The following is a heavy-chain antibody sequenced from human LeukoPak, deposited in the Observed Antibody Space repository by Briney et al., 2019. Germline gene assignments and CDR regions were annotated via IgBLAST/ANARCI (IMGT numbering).Heavy chain of an antibody. CDR2: IRYDGSNK. Sequence: GGSLRLSCAASGFTFSSYGMHWVRQAPGKGLEWVAFIRYDGSNKYYADSVKGRFTISRDNAKNSLYLQMNSLRAEDTAVYYCARDGGDQLPYYYYYGMDVWGQGTTVTVSS. J-gene: IGHJ6*02. D-gene: IGHD2-2*01. CDR3: ARDGGDQLPYYYYYGMDV. CDR1: GFTFSSYG. V-gene: IGHV3-30*02.